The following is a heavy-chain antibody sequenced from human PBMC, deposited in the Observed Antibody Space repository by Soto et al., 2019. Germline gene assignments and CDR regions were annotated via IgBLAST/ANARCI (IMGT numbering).Heavy chain of an antibody. J-gene: IGHJ6*02. D-gene: IGHD1-1*01. Sequence: SETLSLTCAVYGGSFSGYYWSWIRQPPWKGLEWIGEINHSGSTNYNPSLKSRVTISVDTSKNQFSLKLSSVTAADTAVYYCARGWMERRYYYYYYGMDVWGQGTTVTVSS. V-gene: IGHV4-34*01. CDR3: ARGWMERRYYYYYYGMDV. CDR1: GGSFSGYY. CDR2: INHSGST.